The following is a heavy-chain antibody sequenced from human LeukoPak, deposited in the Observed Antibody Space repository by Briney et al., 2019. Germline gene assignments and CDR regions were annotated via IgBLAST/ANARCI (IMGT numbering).Heavy chain of an antibody. CDR1: GYTFTSYG. CDR3: ARGKQWPPIPYYFDY. J-gene: IGHJ4*02. Sequence: ASVKVSCKASGYTFTSYGISWVRQAPGQGLEWMGWISAYNGNTNYAQKLQGRVTMTTDTSTSTAYMELRSLRSDDTAVYYCARGKQWPPIPYYFDYWGQGTLVTVSS. D-gene: IGHD6-19*01. V-gene: IGHV1-18*01. CDR2: ISAYNGNT.